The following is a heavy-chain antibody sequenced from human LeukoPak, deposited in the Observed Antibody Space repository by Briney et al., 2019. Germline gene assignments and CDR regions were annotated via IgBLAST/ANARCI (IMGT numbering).Heavy chain of an antibody. V-gene: IGHV4-39*07. Sequence: PSGTLSLTCTVSGGSISTSNYYWGWIRQPPGKGLEWIGNIFYSGSTYYSPSLRSRVTISLDTSRNQFSLRLRSVTAADTAFYYCARDSNRYGSGSYFLLDYWGQGILVTVSS. J-gene: IGHJ4*02. CDR2: IFYSGST. D-gene: IGHD3-10*01. CDR3: ARDSNRYGSGSYFLLDY. CDR1: GGSISTSNYY.